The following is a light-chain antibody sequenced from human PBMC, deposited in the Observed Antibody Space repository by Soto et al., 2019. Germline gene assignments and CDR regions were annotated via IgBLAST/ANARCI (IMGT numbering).Light chain of an antibody. CDR2: DVS. Sequence: QSALTQPASVSGSPGQSITISCTGTSSDVGGYNYVSWYQQHPGKAHKLMIYDVSNRPSGVSNRFSVSKSGNTASLTISGLQAEDEADYYCSSYTSSSTPGVFGGGTKLTVL. V-gene: IGLV2-14*01. CDR1: SSDVGGYNY. CDR3: SSYTSSSTPGV. J-gene: IGLJ2*01.